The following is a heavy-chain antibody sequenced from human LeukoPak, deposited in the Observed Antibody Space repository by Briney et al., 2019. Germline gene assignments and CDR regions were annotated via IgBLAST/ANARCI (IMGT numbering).Heavy chain of an antibody. Sequence: SETLSLTCTVSGGSISSSSYYWGWIRQPPGKGLEWIGSIYYSGSTYYKPSLKSRVTIPVDTSKNQFSLKLSSVTAADTAVYYCARHNLDRWIPYYFYYWGQGTLVTVSS. V-gene: IGHV4-39*01. CDR2: IYYSGST. D-gene: IGHD4-23*01. CDR3: ARHNLDRWIPYYFYY. CDR1: GGSISSSSYY. J-gene: IGHJ4*02.